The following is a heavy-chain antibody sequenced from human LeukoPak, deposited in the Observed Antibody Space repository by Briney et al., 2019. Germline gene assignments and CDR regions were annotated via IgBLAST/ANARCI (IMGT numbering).Heavy chain of an antibody. V-gene: IGHV3-11*04. J-gene: IGHJ6*03. CDR1: GFTFSDYY. D-gene: IGHD2-21*01. CDR3: ARDAMTYCGGDCRYSVNMDV. CDR2: ISSSGSTI. Sequence: PGGSLRLSCAASGFTFSDYYMSWIRQAPGKGLEWVSYISSSGSTIYYADSVKGRFTISRDNAKNSLYLQMNSLRAEDTAVYCCARDAMTYCGGDCRYSVNMDVWGKGTTVTVSS.